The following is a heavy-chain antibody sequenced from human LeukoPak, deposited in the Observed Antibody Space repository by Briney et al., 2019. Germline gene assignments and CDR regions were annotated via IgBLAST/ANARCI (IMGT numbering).Heavy chain of an antibody. CDR1: GYTFTSYG. D-gene: IGHD6-19*01. CDR3: ARVGPRVAGLLDYYYYYMDV. J-gene: IGHJ6*03. CDR2: ISAYNGNT. Sequence: ASVKVSCKASGYTFTSYGISWARQAPGQGPEWMGWISAYNGNTNYAQKLQGRVTMTTDTSTSTAYMELRSLRSDDTAVYYCARVGPRVAGLLDYYYYYMDVWGKGTTVTVSS. V-gene: IGHV1-18*01.